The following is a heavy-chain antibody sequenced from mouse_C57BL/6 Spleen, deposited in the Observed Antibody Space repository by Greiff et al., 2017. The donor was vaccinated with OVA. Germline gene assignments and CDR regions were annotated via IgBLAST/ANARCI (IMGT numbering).Heavy chain of an antibody. CDR3: ARIASPQGSTYVGFAY. D-gene: IGHD1-1*01. J-gene: IGHJ3*01. CDR2: IWWDDDK. CDR1: GFSLSTFGMG. V-gene: IGHV8-8*01. Sequence: QVTLKESGPGILQPSQTLSLTCSFSGFSLSTFGMGVGWIRQPSGKGLEWLAHIWWDDDKYYNPALKSRLTISKDTSKNQVFLKIANVDTADTATYYCARIASPQGSTYVGFAYWGQGTLVTVSA.